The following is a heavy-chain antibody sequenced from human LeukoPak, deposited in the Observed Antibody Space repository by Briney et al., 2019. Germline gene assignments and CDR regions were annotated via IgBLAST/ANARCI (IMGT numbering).Heavy chain of an antibody. Sequence: SETLSLTCTVSGGSISNYYWSWIRQPPGQGLEWIGYMYYSGTTNHNPSLKSRVTISVDTSKNQFSLKLSSVTAADTAVYYCARGGQGWPYNWFDPWGQGTLVTVSS. CDR3: ARGGQGWPYNWFDP. V-gene: IGHV4-59*01. CDR1: GGSISNYY. CDR2: MYYSGTT. D-gene: IGHD5-24*01. J-gene: IGHJ5*02.